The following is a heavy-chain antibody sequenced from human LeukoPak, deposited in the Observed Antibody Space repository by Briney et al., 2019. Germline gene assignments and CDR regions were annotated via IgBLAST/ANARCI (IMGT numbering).Heavy chain of an antibody. D-gene: IGHD6-19*01. CDR2: IYYSGST. V-gene: IGHV4-59*01. CDR1: GGFISSYY. Sequence: SETLSLTCTVSGGFISSYYWSWIRQPPGKGLEWIGYIYYSGSTNYNPSLKSRVTISVDTSKNQFSLKLSSVTAADTAVYYCARDSSVERAFDIWGQGTMVTVSS. CDR3: ARDSSVERAFDI. J-gene: IGHJ3*02.